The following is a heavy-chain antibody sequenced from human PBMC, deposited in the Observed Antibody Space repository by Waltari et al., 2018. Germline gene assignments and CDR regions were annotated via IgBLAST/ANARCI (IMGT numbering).Heavy chain of an antibody. CDR3: ASGIAVAGGGFFDY. CDR2: IYYSGST. J-gene: IGHJ4*02. CDR1: GGSISSHY. D-gene: IGHD6-19*01. Sequence: QVQLQESGPGLVKPSETLSLTCTVSGGSISSHYWSWIRQPPGKGLEWIGYIYYSGSTNYNPALKSRVTISVDTSKNQCSLKLSSVTAADTAVYYCASGIAVAGGGFFDYWGQGTLVTVSS. V-gene: IGHV4-59*11.